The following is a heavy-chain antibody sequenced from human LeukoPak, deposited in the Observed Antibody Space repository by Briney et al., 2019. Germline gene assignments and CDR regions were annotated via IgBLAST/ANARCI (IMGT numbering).Heavy chain of an antibody. Sequence: PSETLSLTCTVSGGSISSYYWSWIRQPPGKGLEWIGYIYYSRSTNYNPSLKSRVTISVDTSKNQFSLKLSSVTAADTAVYYCARAGYYDSSGYYYGGAFDIWGQGTMVTVSS. V-gene: IGHV4-59*01. CDR1: GGSISSYY. J-gene: IGHJ3*02. CDR2: IYYSRST. D-gene: IGHD3-22*01. CDR3: ARAGYYDSSGYYYGGAFDI.